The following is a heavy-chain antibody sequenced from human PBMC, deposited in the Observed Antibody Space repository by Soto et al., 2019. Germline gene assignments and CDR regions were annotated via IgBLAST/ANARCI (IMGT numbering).Heavy chain of an antibody. Sequence: GGSLRLSCAASGFTFSRYWMNWVRQAPGKGLEWVANIKQDGTEKNYVDSVKGRFTISRDSARNSLYLQMDSLRAEDTAVYFCARGDTPMITGMDSFDIWGQGTMVTVSS. V-gene: IGHV3-7*01. CDR3: ARGDTPMITGMDSFDI. D-gene: IGHD5-18*01. CDR2: IKQDGTEK. CDR1: GFTFSRYW. J-gene: IGHJ3*02.